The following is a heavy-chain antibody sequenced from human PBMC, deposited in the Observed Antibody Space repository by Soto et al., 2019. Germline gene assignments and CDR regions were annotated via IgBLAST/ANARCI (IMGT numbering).Heavy chain of an antibody. Sequence: QSQTLSLTCAISGDSVSSNSAAWNWIRQSPSRGLEWLGRTYYRSKWYNDYAVSVKSRITINPDTSKNQFSLQLNSVTPADTALYCCARISPYCYSYYLDFWGKGTLVTVSS. CDR3: ARISPYCYSYYLDF. CDR1: GDSVSSNSAA. J-gene: IGHJ6*03. V-gene: IGHV6-1*01. CDR2: TYYRSKWYN.